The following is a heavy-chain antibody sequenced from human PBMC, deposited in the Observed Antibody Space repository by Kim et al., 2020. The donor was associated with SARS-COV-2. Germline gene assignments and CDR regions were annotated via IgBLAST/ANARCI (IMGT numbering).Heavy chain of an antibody. CDR3: VRGTTTHV. Sequence: GGSLRLSCEASGFSFGSYWMTWVRQAPGKGLEWVANIKNDGSGKNDVDTVRGRFTISRYNAKISLFLQMNSLRAEDTAAYRCVRGTTTHVWGQGTTVTVS. CDR1: GFSFGSYW. CDR2: IKNDGSGK. D-gene: IGHD4-17*01. J-gene: IGHJ6*02. V-gene: IGHV3-7*01.